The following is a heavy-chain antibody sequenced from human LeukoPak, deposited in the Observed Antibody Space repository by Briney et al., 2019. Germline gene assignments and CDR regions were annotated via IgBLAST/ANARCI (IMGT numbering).Heavy chain of an antibody. V-gene: IGHV3-30-3*01. CDR2: ISYDGSNK. Sequence: GGSLRLSCAASGFTFSSYAMHWARQAPGKGLEWVAVISYDGSNKYYADSVKGRFTISRDNSKNTLYLQMNSLRAEDTAVYYCARGGFLEWSTPLYYYYYGMDVWGQGTTVTVSS. J-gene: IGHJ6*02. CDR3: ARGGFLEWSTPLYYYYYGMDV. D-gene: IGHD3-3*01. CDR1: GFTFSSYA.